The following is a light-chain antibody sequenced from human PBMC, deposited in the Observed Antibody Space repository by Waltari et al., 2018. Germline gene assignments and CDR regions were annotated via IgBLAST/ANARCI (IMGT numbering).Light chain of an antibody. CDR2: NDN. V-gene: IGLV1-44*01. Sequence: QSVLTQPPSVSGTPGQRVAISCSGSTSTIGGTSVNWYQQLPGKAPKLLIYNDNQGPSGVPDRFSASKSGTSAALAITGLQSEDEADYYCAVWDDSLRGVFGGGTKLTVL. CDR1: TSTIGGTS. J-gene: IGLJ3*02. CDR3: AVWDDSLRGV.